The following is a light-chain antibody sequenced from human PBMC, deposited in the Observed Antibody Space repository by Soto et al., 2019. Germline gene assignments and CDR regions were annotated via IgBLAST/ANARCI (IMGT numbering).Light chain of an antibody. J-gene: IGKJ5*01. CDR1: QDISNY. V-gene: IGKV1-33*01. CDR3: QQYENLPIN. Sequence: DIQMTQSPSSLSASVGDRVTITCQASQDISNYLNWYQQKPGKAPKLLIFDAFSLETGVPSRFSGSGSGTDFTFTISSLQPEDIATYYCQQYENLPINCGQGTRREIK. CDR2: DAF.